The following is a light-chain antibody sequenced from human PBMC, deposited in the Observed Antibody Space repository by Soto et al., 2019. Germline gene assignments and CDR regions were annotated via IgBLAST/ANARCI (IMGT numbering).Light chain of an antibody. J-gene: IGKJ2*01. Sequence: EIVLTQSPAILSLSPGERANLSCRASQSVGRYLAWYQQRPGQAPRLLISDASNRATGIPAKFSGSGSGTDFTLTISSLEPEDFAVYYCQQRSNWPYTFGQGTRLEIK. V-gene: IGKV3-11*01. CDR3: QQRSNWPYT. CDR2: DAS. CDR1: QSVGRY.